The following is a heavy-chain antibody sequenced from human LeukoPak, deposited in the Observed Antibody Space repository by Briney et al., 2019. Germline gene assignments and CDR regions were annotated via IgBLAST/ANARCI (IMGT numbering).Heavy chain of an antibody. Sequence: GGSLRLSCAASGFTFSDYYMSWIRQAPGKGLEWVSYISKSGGNTNYADSVKGRFTISRDNAKNSLYLQMNSLRAEDTAVYYCARVRQSGSPLDYWGRGTLVTVSS. J-gene: IGHJ4*02. V-gene: IGHV3-11*05. CDR3: ARVRQSGSPLDY. CDR1: GFTFSDYY. D-gene: IGHD1-26*01. CDR2: ISKSGGNT.